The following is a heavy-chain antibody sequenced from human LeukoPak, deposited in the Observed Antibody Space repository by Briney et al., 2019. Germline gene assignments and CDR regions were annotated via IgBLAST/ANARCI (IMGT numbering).Heavy chain of an antibody. Sequence: ASVKVSCTASGYTFTSYAMNWVRQAPGQGLEWMGWINTNTGNPTYAQGFTGRFVFSLDTSVSTAYLQISSLKAEDTAVYYCARDTTTVTTDYYYGMDVWGQGTTVTVSS. CDR3: ARDTTTVTTDYYYGMDV. CDR1: GYTFTSYA. CDR2: INTNTGNP. J-gene: IGHJ6*02. V-gene: IGHV7-4-1*02. D-gene: IGHD4-11*01.